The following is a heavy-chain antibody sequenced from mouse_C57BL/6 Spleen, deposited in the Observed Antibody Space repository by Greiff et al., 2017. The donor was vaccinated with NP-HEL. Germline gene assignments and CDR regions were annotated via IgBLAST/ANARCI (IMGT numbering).Heavy chain of an antibody. J-gene: IGHJ2*01. V-gene: IGHV1-64*01. CDR3: ARSRVNTVVAPDFDY. D-gene: IGHD1-1*01. Sequence: QVQLQQPGAELVKPGASVKLSCKASGYTFTSYWMHWVKQRPGQGLEWIGMIHPNSGSTNYNEKFKSKATLTVDKSSSTAYMQLSSLTSEDSASYYCARSRVNTVVAPDFDYWGQGTTLTVSS. CDR1: GYTFTSYW. CDR2: IHPNSGST.